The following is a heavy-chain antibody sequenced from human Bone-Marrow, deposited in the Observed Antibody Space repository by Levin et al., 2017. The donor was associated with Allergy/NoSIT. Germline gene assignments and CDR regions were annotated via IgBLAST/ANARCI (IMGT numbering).Heavy chain of an antibody. CDR3: ARVLYGDYVSRWFDP. Sequence: LSLTCAASGFPFRSYSMNWVRQAPGKGLEWVSYISSSSSTIYYADSVKGRFTISRDNAKNSLYLQMNSLRAEDTAVYYCARVLYGDYVSRWFDPWGQGTLVTVSS. V-gene: IGHV3-48*01. CDR2: ISSSSSTI. J-gene: IGHJ5*02. D-gene: IGHD4-17*01. CDR1: GFPFRSYS.